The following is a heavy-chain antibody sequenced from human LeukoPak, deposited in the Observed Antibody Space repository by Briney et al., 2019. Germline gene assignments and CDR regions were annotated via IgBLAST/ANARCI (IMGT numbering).Heavy chain of an antibody. CDR1: GGSISSSSYY. V-gene: IGHV4-39*07. J-gene: IGHJ4*02. D-gene: IGHD3-3*01. Sequence: SETLSLTCTVSGGSISSSSYYWGWIRQPPGKGLEWIGSTYYSGSTYYNPSLKSRVTISVDKSKNQFSLKLSSVTAADTAVYYCARRLRFLEWSWGQGTLVTVSS. CDR2: TYYSGST. CDR3: ARRLRFLEWS.